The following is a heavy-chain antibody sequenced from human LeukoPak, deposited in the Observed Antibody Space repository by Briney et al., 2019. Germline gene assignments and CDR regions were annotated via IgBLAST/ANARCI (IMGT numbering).Heavy chain of an antibody. CDR3: ARAGSSGSLYYYYYMDV. CDR1: GYTFTGYY. Sequence: ASVKVSCKASGYTFTGYYMHWVRQAPGQGLEWMGWINPNSGGTNYAQKFQGRVTMTRDMSTSTVYMELSSLRSEDTAVYYCARAGSSGSLYYYYYMDVWGKGTTVTVSS. D-gene: IGHD6-19*01. V-gene: IGHV1-2*02. J-gene: IGHJ6*03. CDR2: INPNSGGT.